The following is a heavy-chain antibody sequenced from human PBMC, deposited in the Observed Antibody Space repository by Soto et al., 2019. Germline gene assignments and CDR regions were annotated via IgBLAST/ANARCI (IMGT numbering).Heavy chain of an antibody. D-gene: IGHD6-19*01. Sequence: QVQLVQSGAEVKTPGASVKVSCKASGYTFTKYAISWMRQAPGQGLEWVGWISVYNGNTKYAENLQGRVTVTTDTSTTXVYMELRSLRSDDTAVYYCAREGAGLYYYYYGMDVWGQGTTVTVPS. J-gene: IGHJ6*02. V-gene: IGHV1-18*01. CDR3: AREGAGLYYYYYGMDV. CDR2: ISVYNGNT. CDR1: GYTFTKYA.